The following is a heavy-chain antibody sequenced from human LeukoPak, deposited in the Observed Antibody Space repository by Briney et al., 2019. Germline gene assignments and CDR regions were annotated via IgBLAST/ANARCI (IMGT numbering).Heavy chain of an antibody. J-gene: IGHJ4*02. Sequence: SVKVSCKASGDTFSSYTISWVRQAPGQGLEWMGRIIPILGIANYAQKFQGRVTITADKSTSTTYMELSGLKVDDTAVYYCARVLYAVAVAGTEPEDYWGPGTLVTVSS. CDR3: ARVLYAVAVAGTEPEDY. V-gene: IGHV1-69*02. D-gene: IGHD6-19*01. CDR1: GDTFSSYT. CDR2: IIPILGIA.